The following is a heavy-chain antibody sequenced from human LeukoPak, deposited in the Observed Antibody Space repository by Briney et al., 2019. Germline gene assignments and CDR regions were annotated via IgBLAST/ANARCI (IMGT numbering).Heavy chain of an antibody. V-gene: IGHV3-9*03. J-gene: IGHJ4*02. CDR3: AKGTEYSSSSWPDY. D-gene: IGHD6-6*01. CDR2: ISWNSGSI. Sequence: GGSLRLSCAASGFTFDDYAMHWVRQAPGKGLEWVSGISWNSGSIGYADSVKGRFTISRDNAKNSLYLQMNSLRAEDMALYYCAKGTEYSSSSWPDYWGQGTLVTASS. CDR1: GFTFDDYA.